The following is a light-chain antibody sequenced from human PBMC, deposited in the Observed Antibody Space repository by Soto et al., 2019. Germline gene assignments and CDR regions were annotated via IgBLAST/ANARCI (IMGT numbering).Light chain of an antibody. V-gene: IGLV1-44*01. J-gene: IGLJ2*01. Sequence: QPVLTQSPSASGTPGQRVTISCSGSSSNIGSNYVSWYQQLTGTAPKLLIYSNNQRPSGVPDRFSGSKSGTSASLAISGLQSEDEADYYCASWDDSLNGVVFGGGTKVTVL. CDR1: SSNIGSNY. CDR2: SNN. CDR3: ASWDDSLNGVV.